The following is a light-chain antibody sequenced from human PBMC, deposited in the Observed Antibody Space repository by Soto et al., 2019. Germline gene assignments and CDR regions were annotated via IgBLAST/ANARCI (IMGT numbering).Light chain of an antibody. V-gene: IGLV2-23*03. J-gene: IGLJ2*01. Sequence: QSALTQPASVSGSPGQSITISCTGSSSDVGSYNLVSWYQQHPGKAPQLMIYEGSKRPSGVSNRFSGSKSSNTASLTISGLQAEDEADYYCCSYEDSSTFHVVFGGGTKLTVL. CDR1: SSDVGSYNL. CDR2: EGS. CDR3: CSYEDSSTFHVV.